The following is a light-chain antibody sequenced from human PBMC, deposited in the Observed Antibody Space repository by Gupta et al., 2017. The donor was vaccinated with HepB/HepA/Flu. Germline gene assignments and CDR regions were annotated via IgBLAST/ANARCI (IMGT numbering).Light chain of an antibody. Sequence: DIVMTQSPDSLAVSLGEWATINCKSSQSVLYRSNNKNCLAWYQQKPGQPPKLLIYWASTRESGVPDRFSGSGSGTDFTLTISSLQAEDVAVYYCQQYYTTPPFTFGPGTKVDIK. V-gene: IGKV4-1*01. CDR2: WAS. J-gene: IGKJ3*01. CDR3: QQYYTTPPFT. CDR1: QSVLYRSNNKNC.